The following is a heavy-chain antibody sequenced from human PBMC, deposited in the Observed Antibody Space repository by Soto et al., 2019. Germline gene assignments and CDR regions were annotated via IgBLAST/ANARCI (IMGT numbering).Heavy chain of an antibody. Sequence: EVQLLESGGGLVQPGGSLRLSCAVSGFTFSCYAMNCVRQAPGKGLEWVSTSSGSGGSTYYADSVKGRFTITRDNSKNTLYLQMNSLRVEDTAVYYSAKAGFPKYMTTVTYYFDFWGHGTLVNVSS. D-gene: IGHD4-17*01. CDR1: GFTFSCYA. J-gene: IGHJ4*01. V-gene: IGHV3-23*01. CDR2: SSGSGGST. CDR3: AKAGFPKYMTTVTYYFDF.